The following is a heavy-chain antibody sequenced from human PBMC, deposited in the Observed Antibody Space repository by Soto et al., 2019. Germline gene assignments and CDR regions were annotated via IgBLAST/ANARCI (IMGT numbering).Heavy chain of an antibody. CDR1: GFTFSSYA. J-gene: IGHJ6*02. V-gene: IGHV3-30-3*01. Sequence: GGSLRLSCAASGFTFSSYAMHWVRQAPGKGLEWVAVISYDGSNKYYADSVKGRFTISRDNSKNTLYLQMNSLRAEDTAVYYCARDRSGLRYFDWYYGMDVWGQGTTVTVS. D-gene: IGHD3-9*01. CDR3: ARDRSGLRYFDWYYGMDV. CDR2: ISYDGSNK.